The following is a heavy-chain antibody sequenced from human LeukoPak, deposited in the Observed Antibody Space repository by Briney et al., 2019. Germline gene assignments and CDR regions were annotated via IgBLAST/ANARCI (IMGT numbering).Heavy chain of an antibody. D-gene: IGHD1-7*01. J-gene: IGHJ4*02. V-gene: IGHV1-69*04. Sequence: GASVKVSCKASGGTFSSYAISWVRQAPGQGLEWMGRIIPILGIANYAQKFQGRVTITADKSTSTAYMELSSLRSEDTAVYYCATQNWNYFFPGDYWGQGTLVTVSS. CDR3: ATQNWNYFFPGDY. CDR2: IIPILGIA. CDR1: GGTFSSYA.